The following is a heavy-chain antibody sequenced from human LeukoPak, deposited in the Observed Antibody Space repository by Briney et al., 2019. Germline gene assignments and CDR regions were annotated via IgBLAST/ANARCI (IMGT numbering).Heavy chain of an antibody. Sequence: SETLSLTCSVSGASTIAYYLSWVRQPPGKGLEWIGYIYYNGNMSYNPSLKSRVTISIDTSKNQSSLKLTSVTAADTAVYYCARGGDYGDLRYFDYWGQGTLVTVSS. CDR1: GASTIAYY. CDR3: ARGGDYGDLRYFDY. V-gene: IGHV4-59*08. J-gene: IGHJ4*02. D-gene: IGHD4-17*01. CDR2: IYYNGNM.